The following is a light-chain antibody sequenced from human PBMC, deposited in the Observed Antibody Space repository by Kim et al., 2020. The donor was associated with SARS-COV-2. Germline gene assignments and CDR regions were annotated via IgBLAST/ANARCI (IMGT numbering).Light chain of an antibody. CDR2: RVS. J-gene: IGKJ1*01. CDR1: QRVTSA. V-gene: IGKV3-15*01. CDR3: QQYSQWPPWT. Sequence: APVARAPLSCRASQRVTSALAWYQQKPGQAPRLLIYRVSTRATGIPARFSGSGSGTEFTLTISSLQSEDSAVYYCQQYSQWPPWTFGRGTKVDIK.